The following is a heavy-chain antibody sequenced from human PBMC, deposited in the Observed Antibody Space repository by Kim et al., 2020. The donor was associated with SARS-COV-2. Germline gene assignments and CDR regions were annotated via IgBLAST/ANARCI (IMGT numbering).Heavy chain of an antibody. CDR2: ISPYNGNT. J-gene: IGHJ6*02. D-gene: IGHD7-27*01. CDR3: ARESGSDETPGLYYYYAMDV. Sequence: ASVKVSCKASAYTFLSFAISWVRQAPGQGHEWMGWISPYNGNTNYAQKLQGRVTMTTDTSTSTAYMELRSLRSDDTAVYYCARESGSDETPGLYYYYAMDVWGQGTTVTVS. CDR1: AYTFLSFA. V-gene: IGHV1-18*01.